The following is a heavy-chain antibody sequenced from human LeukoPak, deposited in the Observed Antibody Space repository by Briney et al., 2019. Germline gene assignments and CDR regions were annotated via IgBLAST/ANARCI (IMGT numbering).Heavy chain of an antibody. Sequence: PSETLSLTCAVYGGSFSGYYWSWIRQTPGKGLEWIGEINHSGSTNYNPSLKSRVTISVDTSKNQFSLKLSSVTAADTAVYYCARRRVTPGAFDVWGQGTMVTVSS. J-gene: IGHJ3*01. CDR3: ARRRVTPGAFDV. V-gene: IGHV4-34*01. CDR2: INHSGST. D-gene: IGHD2-21*02. CDR1: GGSFSGYY.